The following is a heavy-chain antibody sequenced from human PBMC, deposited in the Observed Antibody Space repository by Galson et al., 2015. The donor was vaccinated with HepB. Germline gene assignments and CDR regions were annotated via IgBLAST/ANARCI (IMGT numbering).Heavy chain of an antibody. CDR1: GFTFSDYY. Sequence: SLRLSCAASGFTFSDYYMSWLRQAPGKGLEWVSYISSSSSYTNYADSVKGRFTISRDNAKNSLYLQMNSLRAEDTAVYYCARDRDLVGASRDAFDIWGQGTMVTVSS. V-gene: IGHV3-11*06. D-gene: IGHD1-26*01. CDR3: ARDRDLVGASRDAFDI. CDR2: ISSSSSYT. J-gene: IGHJ3*02.